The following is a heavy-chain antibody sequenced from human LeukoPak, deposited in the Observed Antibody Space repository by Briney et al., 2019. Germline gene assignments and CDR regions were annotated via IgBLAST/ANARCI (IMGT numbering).Heavy chain of an antibody. CDR3: ATNKDWAEAD. V-gene: IGHV4-59*02. CDR1: DGSVRTYY. J-gene: IGHJ4*02. CDR2: IYYRGDI. D-gene: IGHD3/OR15-3a*01. Sequence: SETLSLTCSVSDGSVRTYYWSWIRQSPGQGLAWIGNIYYRGDINYNPSLKSRVIISIDTSKNQFSLKVTSLTAADTAVYYCATNKDWAEADWGQGTLVIVSS.